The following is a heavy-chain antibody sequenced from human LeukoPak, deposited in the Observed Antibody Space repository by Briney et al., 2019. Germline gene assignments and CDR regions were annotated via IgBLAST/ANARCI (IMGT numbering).Heavy chain of an antibody. D-gene: IGHD2-15*01. CDR1: GGSISSYF. J-gene: IGHJ4*02. Sequence: SETLSLTCIVSGGSISSYFWSWIRQPPGKGLEWIGYISNSGSTNYNPSLKSRVTISADTSKNQFSLKLSSVTAADTAVYYCARAYCSGGSCFDYWGQGTLVTVSS. CDR3: ARAYCSGGSCFDY. V-gene: IGHV4-59*01. CDR2: ISNSGST.